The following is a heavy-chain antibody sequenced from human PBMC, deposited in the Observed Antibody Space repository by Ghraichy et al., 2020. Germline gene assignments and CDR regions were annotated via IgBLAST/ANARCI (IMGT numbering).Heavy chain of an antibody. CDR2: IYHSGST. CDR3: ARGGRRFLEWLFPQDY. Sequence: SQTLSLTCTVSGYSISSGYYWGWIRQPPGKGLEWIGSIYHSGSTYYNPSLKSRVTISVDTSKNQFSLKLSSVTAADTAVYYCARGGRRFLEWLFPQDYWGQGTLVTVSS. V-gene: IGHV4-38-2*02. D-gene: IGHD3-3*01. CDR1: GYSISSGYY. J-gene: IGHJ4*02.